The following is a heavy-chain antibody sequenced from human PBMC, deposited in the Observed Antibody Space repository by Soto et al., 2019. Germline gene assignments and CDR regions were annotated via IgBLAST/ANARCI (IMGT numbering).Heavy chain of an antibody. Sequence: EVQLVESGGGLVQPGGSLRLSCAASGFTFSSYSMNWVRQAPGKGLEWVSYISSSSSTIYYADSVKGRFTISRDNAKNSLYLHMNSLRDEDTAVYYCARDRDILTGYAPWAFDIWGQGTMVTVSS. J-gene: IGHJ3*02. D-gene: IGHD3-9*01. V-gene: IGHV3-48*02. CDR2: ISSSSSTI. CDR3: ARDRDILTGYAPWAFDI. CDR1: GFTFSSYS.